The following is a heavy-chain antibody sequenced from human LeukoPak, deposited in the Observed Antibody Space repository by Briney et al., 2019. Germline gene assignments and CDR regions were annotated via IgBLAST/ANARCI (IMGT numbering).Heavy chain of an antibody. V-gene: IGHV3-30-3*01. D-gene: IGHD3-9*01. CDR3: ARDFGWLSGFDN. Sequence: GVSLRLSCAASGFTFSSYAIHWVRQAPGKGLEWVAIISYDGTNKYYADSVRGRFTISRDNSKNTLYLQMNSLRAEDTAVYYCARDFGWLSGFDNWGQGTLVTVSS. J-gene: IGHJ4*02. CDR2: ISYDGTNK. CDR1: GFTFSSYA.